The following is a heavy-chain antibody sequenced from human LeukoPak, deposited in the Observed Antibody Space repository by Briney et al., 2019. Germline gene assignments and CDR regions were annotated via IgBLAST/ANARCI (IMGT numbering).Heavy chain of an antibody. CDR1: GGTFSSYA. D-gene: IGHD2-2*01. CDR3: ARGVPAALDYYCYYYMDV. J-gene: IGHJ6*03. V-gene: IGHV1-69*01. Sequence: SVKVSCKASGGTFSSYAISWVRQAPGQGLEWMGGIIPIFGTANYAQKFQGRVTITADESTSTAYMELSSLRSEATAVYYCARGVPAALDYYCYYYMDVWGKGTTVTVSS. CDR2: IIPIFGTA.